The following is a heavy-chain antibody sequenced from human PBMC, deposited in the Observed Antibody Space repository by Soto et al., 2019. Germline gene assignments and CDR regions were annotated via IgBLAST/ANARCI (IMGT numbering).Heavy chain of an antibody. CDR1: GYTFTSYD. D-gene: IGHD3-22*01. CDR2: ISTDSGNT. Sequence: QVQLVQPGAEVKTPGASVKVSCKASGYTFTSYDISWVRQAPGQGLEWLGLISTDSGNTNYAQKNQDRVTITSDTCTSTAYMELGNLRSDDTAVYYCAIITNYYDSSDYYPSPRFDFWGQGTLVTVSS. V-gene: IGHV1-18*01. CDR3: AIITNYYDSSDYYPSPRFDF. J-gene: IGHJ4*02.